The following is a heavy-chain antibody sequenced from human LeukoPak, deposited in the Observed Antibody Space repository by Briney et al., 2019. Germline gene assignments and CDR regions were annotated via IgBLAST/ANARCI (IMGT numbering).Heavy chain of an antibody. CDR3: VKNTNLRDWNYLLYFGY. CDR2: VGTSADT. CDR1: GFTFSSYA. V-gene: IGHV3-43*02. Sequence: GGSLRLSCLAPGFTFSSYAMDWVRQAPGQGLQWVSAVGTSADTYYADSVRGRFTISRDNSKNSLYLQMNSLRTEDTALYYCVKNTNLRDWNYLLYFGYWGQGTLVTVSS. J-gene: IGHJ4*02. D-gene: IGHD1-7*01.